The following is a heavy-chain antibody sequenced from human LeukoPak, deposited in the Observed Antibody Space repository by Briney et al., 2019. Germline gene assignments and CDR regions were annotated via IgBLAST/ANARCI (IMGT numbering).Heavy chain of an antibody. J-gene: IGHJ4*02. CDR3: AAPSGPTYYSPVDF. CDR1: GAPITTSNHY. D-gene: IGHD1-26*01. CDR2: IYYSGHT. Sequence: SEALSLTCTVSGAPITTSNHYWGWIRQTPGKTLEWIANIYYSGHTLYNPSLKSRALISVDTSSNQFSLRLTSVTAADTAVYYCAAPSGPTYYSPVDFWGQGTSVSVSS. V-gene: IGHV4-39*01.